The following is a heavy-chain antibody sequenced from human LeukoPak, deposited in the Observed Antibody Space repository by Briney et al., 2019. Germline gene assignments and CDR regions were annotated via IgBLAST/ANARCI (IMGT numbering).Heavy chain of an antibody. Sequence: SETLSLTCTVSGGSISSYHWSWIRQPPGKGLEWIGYIYYSGSTNYNPSLKSRVTISVDTSKNQFSLKLSSVTAADTAVYYCVRGYSYGRLGWFDPWGQGTLVTVSS. CDR3: VRGYSYGRLGWFDP. D-gene: IGHD5-18*01. V-gene: IGHV4-59*01. J-gene: IGHJ5*02. CDR1: GGSISSYH. CDR2: IYYSGST.